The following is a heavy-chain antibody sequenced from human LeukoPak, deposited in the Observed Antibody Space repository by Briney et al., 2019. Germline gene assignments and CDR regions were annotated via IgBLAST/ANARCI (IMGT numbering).Heavy chain of an antibody. CDR3: ANSYGDYAGAFDI. V-gene: IGHV3-11*01. CDR2: ISSSGSTI. CDR1: GFTVSSNY. D-gene: IGHD4-17*01. Sequence: GGSLRLSCAASGFTVSSNYMSWIRQAPGKGLEWVSYISSSGSTIYYADSVKGRFTISRDNAKNSLYLQMNSLRAEDTALYYCANSYGDYAGAFDIWGQGTMVTVSS. J-gene: IGHJ3*02.